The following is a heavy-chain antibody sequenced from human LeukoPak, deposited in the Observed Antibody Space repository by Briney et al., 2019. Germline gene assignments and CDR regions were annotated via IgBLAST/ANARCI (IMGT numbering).Heavy chain of an antibody. CDR3: ARGEVINY. V-gene: IGHV3-23*01. D-gene: IGHD3-22*01. CDR1: GFTFSSYA. CDR2: ISGAGGST. Sequence: SGGSLRLSCAAPGFTFSSYAMSWVRQAPGKGLEWVSDISGAGGSTYYADSVKGRFTISRDNSKNTLYLQMNSLRAEDTAVYYCARGEVINYWGQGTLVTVSS. J-gene: IGHJ4*02.